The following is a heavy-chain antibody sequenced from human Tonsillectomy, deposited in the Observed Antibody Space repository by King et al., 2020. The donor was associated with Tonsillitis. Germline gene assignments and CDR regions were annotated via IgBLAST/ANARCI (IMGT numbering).Heavy chain of an antibody. CDR2: ISYDGSNK. V-gene: IGHV3-30*18. J-gene: IGHJ2*01. CDR3: AKDGHCGGDCYSLYWYFDL. CDR1: GFTFSSYG. Sequence: QLVQSGGGVVQPGRSLRLSCAASGFTFSSYGMHWVRQAPGKGLEWVAVISYDGSNKYYEDSVKGRFTISRDNSKNTLYLQMNSLRAEDTAVYYCAKDGHCGGDCYSLYWYFDLWGRGTLVTVSS. D-gene: IGHD2-21*02.